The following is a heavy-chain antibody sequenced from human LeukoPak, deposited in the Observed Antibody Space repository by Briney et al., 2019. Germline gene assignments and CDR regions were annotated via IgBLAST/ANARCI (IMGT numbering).Heavy chain of an antibody. V-gene: IGHV3-33*08. J-gene: IGHJ5*02. CDR3: TRDVASRNWFDP. CDR1: GFTFDDYA. Sequence: PGGSLRLSCAASGFTFDDYAMHWVRQAPGKGLEWVAFIWYDGSNKYYADSVKGRFTTSRDNSKNTLFLQMNSLRAEDTAVYYCTRDVASRNWFDPWGQGTLVTVSS. CDR2: IWYDGSNK.